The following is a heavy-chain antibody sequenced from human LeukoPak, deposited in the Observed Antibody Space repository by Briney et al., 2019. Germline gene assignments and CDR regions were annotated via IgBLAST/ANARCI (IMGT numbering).Heavy chain of an antibody. CDR3: ARDDQGAFDI. V-gene: IGHV3-23*01. D-gene: IGHD2-2*01. CDR2: ISSSSGTI. J-gene: IGHJ3*02. CDR1: GFTFSNYA. Sequence: GGSLRLSCAASGFTFSNYAMSWVREAPGKGLEWVSYISSSSGTIYYADSVKGRFTISRDNSKNTLYLQMNSLRAEDTAVYYCARDDQGAFDIWGQGTMVTVSS.